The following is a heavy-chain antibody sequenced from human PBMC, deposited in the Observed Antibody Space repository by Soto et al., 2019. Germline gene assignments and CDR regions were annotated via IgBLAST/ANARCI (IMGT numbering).Heavy chain of an antibody. J-gene: IGHJ6*02. D-gene: IGHD5-18*01. CDR2: IYYSGST. V-gene: IGHV4-59*01. CDR1: GGSISSYY. Sequence: SETLSLTCTVSGGSISSYYWSWIRQPPGKGLEWIGYIYYSGSTNYNPSLKSRVTISVDTSKNQFSLKLSSVTAADTAVYYCAGVGRRVDTAMVYYYSYGMDVWGQGTTVTVSS. CDR3: AGVGRRVDTAMVYYYSYGMDV.